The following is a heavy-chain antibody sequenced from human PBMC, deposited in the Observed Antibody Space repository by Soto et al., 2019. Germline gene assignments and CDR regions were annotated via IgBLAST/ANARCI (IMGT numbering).Heavy chain of an antibody. CDR3: AREVVVVVAAKESKLLDY. V-gene: IGHV3-33*01. CDR2: IWYDGSNK. Sequence: PGGSLRLSCAASGFTFSSYGMHWVRQAPGKGLEWVAVIWYDGSNKYYADSVKGRFNISRDNSKNTLYLQMNSLRAEDTAVYYCAREVVVVVAAKESKLLDYWGQGTLVTVSS. J-gene: IGHJ4*02. CDR1: GFTFSSYG. D-gene: IGHD2-15*01.